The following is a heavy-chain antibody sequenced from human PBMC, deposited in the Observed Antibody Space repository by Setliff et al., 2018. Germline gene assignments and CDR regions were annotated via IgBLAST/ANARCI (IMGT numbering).Heavy chain of an antibody. CDR1: GFTFSPYI. V-gene: IGHV3-30*18. J-gene: IGHJ5*02. Sequence: GGSLRLSCAASGFTFSPYIIHWVRQAPGKGLEWVALISYDDTKKYFADSVKGRFTISRDSSRNTLYLQMSSLRPEDTALYYCAKNGFGVVALGVNNWFDPWGQGTLVTVS. D-gene: IGHD3-10*01. CDR2: ISYDDTKK. CDR3: AKNGFGVVALGVNNWFDP.